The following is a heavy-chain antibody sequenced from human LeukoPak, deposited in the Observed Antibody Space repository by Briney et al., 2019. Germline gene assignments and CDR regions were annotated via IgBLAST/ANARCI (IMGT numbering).Heavy chain of an antibody. CDR3: ASYYYDSSGFKGGAFDI. Sequence: PSETLSLTCTVSGGSISSYYWSWIRQPPGKGLEWIGYIYYSGSTNYNPSLKSRVTISVDTSKNQFSLKLSSVTAADTAVYYCASYYYDSSGFKGGAFDIWGQGTMVTVSS. V-gene: IGHV4-59*08. D-gene: IGHD3-22*01. CDR2: IYYSGST. J-gene: IGHJ3*02. CDR1: GGSISSYY.